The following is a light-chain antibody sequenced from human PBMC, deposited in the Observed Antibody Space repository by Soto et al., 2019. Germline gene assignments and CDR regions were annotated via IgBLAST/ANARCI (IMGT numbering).Light chain of an antibody. V-gene: IGLV2-14*03. J-gene: IGLJ1*01. CDR2: AVS. Sequence: QSVLTQPASVSGSPGQSITISCSGTSSDIGSYNHVAWYQQFPGKSPKLMIYAVSDRPSGVSDRFSGSKSGITASLTISGLQTEDEADYYCISYTDRQSYLFGTGTKVTGL. CDR1: SSDIGSYNH. CDR3: ISYTDRQSYL.